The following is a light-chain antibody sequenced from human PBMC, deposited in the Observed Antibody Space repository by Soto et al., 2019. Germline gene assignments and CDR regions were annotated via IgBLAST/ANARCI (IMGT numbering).Light chain of an antibody. CDR2: QDS. CDR1: KLGDKY. Sequence: SYELTQPPSVSVSPGQTASITCSGDKLGDKYACWYQQKPGQSPVLVIYQDSKRPSGIPERSSGSNSGNTATLTISGTQAMDEADYYCQAWDSSTNVFGTGTKVTVL. CDR3: QAWDSSTNV. J-gene: IGLJ1*01. V-gene: IGLV3-1*01.